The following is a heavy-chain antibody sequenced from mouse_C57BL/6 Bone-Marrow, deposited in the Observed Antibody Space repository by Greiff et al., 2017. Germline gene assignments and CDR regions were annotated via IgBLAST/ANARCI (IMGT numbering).Heavy chain of an antibody. V-gene: IGHV10-1*01. CDR3: VRQGGLGPWFAY. CDR1: GFSFNTYA. Sequence: EVQLQQSGGGLVQPKGSLKLSCAASGFSFNTYAMNWVRQAPGKGLEWVARIRSKSNNYATYYADSVKDRFTISRDDSESMLYLQMNNLKTEDTAMYYCVRQGGLGPWFAYWGQGTLVTVSA. J-gene: IGHJ3*01. CDR2: IRSKSNNYAT.